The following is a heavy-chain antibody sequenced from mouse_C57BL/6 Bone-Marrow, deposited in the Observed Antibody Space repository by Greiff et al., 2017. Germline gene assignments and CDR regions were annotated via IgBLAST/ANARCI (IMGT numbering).Heavy chain of an antibody. Sequence: EVQLVESGPELVKPGASVKIPCKASGYTFTDYNMDWVKQSHGKSLEWIGDINPNNGGTIYNQKFKGKATLTVDKSSSTAYMELRSLTSEDTAVYYCARRGRRRDYAMDYWGQGTSVTVSS. CDR3: ARRGRRRDYAMDY. J-gene: IGHJ4*01. D-gene: IGHD1-2*01. CDR1: GYTFTDYN. V-gene: IGHV1-18*01. CDR2: INPNNGGT.